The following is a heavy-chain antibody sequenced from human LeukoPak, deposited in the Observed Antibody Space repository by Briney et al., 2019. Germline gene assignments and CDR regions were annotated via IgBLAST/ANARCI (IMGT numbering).Heavy chain of an antibody. D-gene: IGHD5-18*01. CDR1: GFTFSRDW. CDR2: MSWDGGNT. J-gene: IGHJ6*03. V-gene: IGHV3-43*01. CDR3: AKDATHDRYTAMPSYYMEV. Sequence: PGGYLRLSCAAAGFTFSRDWMHWVRQAPGKGLEWVSLMSWDGGNTAYADSVKDRFTISRDNSKNSLDLQMNSLRREDSAVSYSAKDATHDRYTAMPSYYMEVWGKGTTVNVSS.